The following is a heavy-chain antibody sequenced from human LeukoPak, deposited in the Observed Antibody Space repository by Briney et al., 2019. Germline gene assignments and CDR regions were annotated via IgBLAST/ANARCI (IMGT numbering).Heavy chain of an antibody. CDR2: INYSGSS. CDR1: GDSISRDY. V-gene: IGHV4-59*08. Sequence: SETLSLTCIVSGDSISRDYWSWIRQPPGKGLEWIGNINYSGSSNYNPSLKSRVILSIDTSKNEVSLNLRAVTAADTAVYYCSILDCAADTCYNYWGEGTLVTVSS. CDR3: SILDCAADTCYNY. J-gene: IGHJ4*02. D-gene: IGHD2-15*01.